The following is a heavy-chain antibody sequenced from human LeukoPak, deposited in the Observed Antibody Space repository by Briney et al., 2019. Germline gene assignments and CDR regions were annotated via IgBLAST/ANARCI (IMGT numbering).Heavy chain of an antibody. V-gene: IGHV3-48*04. CDR3: ARDDRSTWYSDF. Sequence: GGSLRLSCAASGFTFSIYSMSWVRQAPGKGLEWVSYISGSTMTIHYADSVKGRFTISRDNAKNSLYLQMNSLRAEDTAVYYCARDDRSTWYSDFWGQGTLVTVSS. CDR1: GFTFSIYS. CDR2: ISGSTMTI. D-gene: IGHD1-26*01. J-gene: IGHJ4*02.